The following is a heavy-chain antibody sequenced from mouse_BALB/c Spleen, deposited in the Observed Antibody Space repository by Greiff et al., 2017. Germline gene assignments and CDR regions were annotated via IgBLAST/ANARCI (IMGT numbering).Heavy chain of an antibody. CDR1: GYTFTSYW. J-gene: IGHJ4*01. CDR2: INPSNGRT. V-gene: IGHV1S81*02. Sequence: QVQLQQSGAELVKPGASVKLSCKASGYTFTSYWMHWVKQRPGQGLEWIGEINPSNGRTNYNEKFKSKATLTVDKSSSTAYMQLSSLTSEDSAVYYCARYGNYIYYAMDYWGQGTSVTVSS. CDR3: ARYGNYIYYAMDY. D-gene: IGHD2-1*01.